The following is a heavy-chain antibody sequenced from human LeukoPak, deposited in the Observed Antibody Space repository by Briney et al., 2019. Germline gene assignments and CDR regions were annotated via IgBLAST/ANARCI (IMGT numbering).Heavy chain of an antibody. Sequence: SVKVSCKASGGTFSSHAISWVRQAPGQGLEWMGGIIPIFGTANYAQKFQGRVTITTDESTSTAYMELSSLRSEDTAVYYCARDRGYYYDSSGYGLDYWGQGTLVTVSS. CDR2: IIPIFGTA. CDR1: GGTFSSHA. CDR3: ARDRGYYYDSSGYGLDY. V-gene: IGHV1-69*05. D-gene: IGHD3-22*01. J-gene: IGHJ4*02.